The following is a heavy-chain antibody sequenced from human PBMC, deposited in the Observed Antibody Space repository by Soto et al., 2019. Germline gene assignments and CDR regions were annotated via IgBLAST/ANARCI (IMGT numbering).Heavy chain of an antibody. Sequence: SVKVSCKASGGTFSSYAISWVRQAPGQGLEWMGGIIPIFGTANYAQKFQGRVTITADESTSTAYMELSSLRSEDTAVYYCANTRNYHRSQPYDSSGSWGQGTLVTVSS. J-gene: IGHJ4*02. CDR3: ANTRNYHRSQPYDSSGS. CDR1: GGTFSSYA. V-gene: IGHV1-69*13. CDR2: IIPIFGTA. D-gene: IGHD3-22*01.